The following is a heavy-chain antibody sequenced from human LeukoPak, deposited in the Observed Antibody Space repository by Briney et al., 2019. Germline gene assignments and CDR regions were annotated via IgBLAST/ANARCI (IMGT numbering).Heavy chain of an antibody. Sequence: PSETLSLTCTVSGGSISTFHWSWLRQPPGKGLEWIWYIYYSGSTNYNPSLKSRVTISVDTSKNQFSLRLSSVTAADTAVYYCAREDPQTTVPEGLDVWGQGTTVTVSS. CDR1: GGSISTFH. CDR3: AREDPQTTVPEGLDV. V-gene: IGHV4-59*01. CDR2: IYYSGST. J-gene: IGHJ6*02. D-gene: IGHD4-17*01.